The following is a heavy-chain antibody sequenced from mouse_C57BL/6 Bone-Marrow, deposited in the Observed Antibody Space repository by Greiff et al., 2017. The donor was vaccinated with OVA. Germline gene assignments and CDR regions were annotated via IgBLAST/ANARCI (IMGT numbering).Heavy chain of an antibody. CDR3: ARWGGSSWYYFDY. CDR2: IHPSDSDT. J-gene: IGHJ2*01. CDR1: GYTFTSYW. V-gene: IGHV1-74*01. Sequence: VQLQQPGAELVKPGASVKVSCKASGYTFTSYWMHWVKQRPGQGLEWIGRIHPSDSDTNYNQKFKGKATLTVDKSSSTAYMELRSLTSEDSAVYFCARWGGSSWYYFDYWGQGTTLTVSS. D-gene: IGHD1-1*01.